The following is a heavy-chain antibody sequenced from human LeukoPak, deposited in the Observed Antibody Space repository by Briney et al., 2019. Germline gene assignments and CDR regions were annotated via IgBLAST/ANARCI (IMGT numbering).Heavy chain of an antibody. Sequence: SETLSLTCAVYGGSFSGYYWSWIRQPPGKGLEWIGEINHSGSTNYNPSLKSRVTISVDTSKNQFSLKLSSVTAADTAVYYCARIGYGYPARFDPWGQGTLVTVSS. CDR1: GGSFSGYY. D-gene: IGHD5-18*01. J-gene: IGHJ5*02. CDR2: INHSGST. CDR3: ARIGYGYPARFDP. V-gene: IGHV4-34*01.